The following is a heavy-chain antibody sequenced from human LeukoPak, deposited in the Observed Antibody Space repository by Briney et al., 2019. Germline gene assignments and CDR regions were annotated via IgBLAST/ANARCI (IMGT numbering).Heavy chain of an antibody. CDR1: GGSVSSGSYY. D-gene: IGHD5-12*01. CDR2: IYYSGST. Sequence: SETPSLTCTVSGGSVSSGSYYWSWIRQPPGKGLEWIGYIYYSGSTNYNPSLKSRVTISVDTSKNQFSLKLSSVTAADTAVYYCARDRAFSGSNWFDPWGQGTLVTVSS. CDR3: ARDRAFSGSNWFDP. V-gene: IGHV4-61*01. J-gene: IGHJ5*02.